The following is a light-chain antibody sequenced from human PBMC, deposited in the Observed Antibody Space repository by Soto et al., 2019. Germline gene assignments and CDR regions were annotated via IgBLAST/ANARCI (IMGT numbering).Light chain of an antibody. CDR2: GAS. V-gene: IGKV3-15*01. Sequence: EIVMTQSPATLSVSPGERATLSCRASQSVSSNLAWYQQKPGQAPRLLIYGASTRATGIPARFSGSGCGTEFTLTISSLQSEDFAVYYCQQYNMWPPWTFGQGTKVEVK. CDR3: QQYNMWPPWT. J-gene: IGKJ1*01. CDR1: QSVSSN.